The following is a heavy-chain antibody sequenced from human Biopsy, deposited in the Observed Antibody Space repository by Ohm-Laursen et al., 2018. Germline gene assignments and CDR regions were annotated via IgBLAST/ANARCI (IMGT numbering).Heavy chain of an antibody. CDR1: EGTFSNYG. CDR3: ATKLTGYFHH. CDR2: NIPILGTG. D-gene: IGHD3-9*01. V-gene: IGHV1-69*06. Sequence: AASVKVSCKAPEGTFSNYGVNWVRQAPGQGLEWLGGNIPILGTGNYAQKFQDRVTVAADTSTSTATMDLRSLRSDDTAVYYCATKLTGYFHHWGQGTLVIVSS. J-gene: IGHJ1*01.